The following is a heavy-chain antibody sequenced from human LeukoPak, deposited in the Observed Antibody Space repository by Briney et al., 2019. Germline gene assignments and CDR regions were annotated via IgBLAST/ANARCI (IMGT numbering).Heavy chain of an antibody. D-gene: IGHD1-26*01. Sequence: GGSLRLSCAASGFTFSSYEMNWVRQAPGKGLEWVSYISSSGSTIYYADAVKGRLTISRDNAKNSLYLQMNSLRAEDTAVYYCARASGSRHGFDIWGQGTLVTVSS. CDR1: GFTFSSYE. CDR2: ISSSGSTI. CDR3: ARASGSRHGFDI. V-gene: IGHV3-48*03. J-gene: IGHJ3*02.